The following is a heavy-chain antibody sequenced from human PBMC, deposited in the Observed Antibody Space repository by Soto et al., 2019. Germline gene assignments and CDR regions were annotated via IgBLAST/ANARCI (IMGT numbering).Heavy chain of an antibody. CDR2: MNPNSGNT. V-gene: IGHV1-8*01. Sequence: ASVKVSCKASGYTFTSYDINWVRQATGQGLEWMGWMNPNSGNTGYAQKFQGRVTMTRNTSISTAYMELSSLRSEDTAVYYCARTSGNDFWSGYYTGFNYYYYGMDVWGQGTTVTVSS. D-gene: IGHD3-3*01. CDR1: GYTFTSYD. CDR3: ARTSGNDFWSGYYTGFNYYYYGMDV. J-gene: IGHJ6*02.